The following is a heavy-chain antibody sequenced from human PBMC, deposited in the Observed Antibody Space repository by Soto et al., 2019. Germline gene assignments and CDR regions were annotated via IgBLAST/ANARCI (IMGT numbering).Heavy chain of an antibody. CDR3: AKDPAPYSNFANWFDP. CDR1: GFTFSSFA. D-gene: IGHD4-4*01. CDR2: ISGSDGT. Sequence: PGGSLRLSCAASGFTFSSFAMNWVRQAPGKGLEWVSFISGSDGTYYADSVKGRFTISRDNSKNTLYLQMNSLRAEDTAVYYCAKDPAPYSNFANWFDPWGQGTPVTVSS. J-gene: IGHJ5*02. V-gene: IGHV3-23*01.